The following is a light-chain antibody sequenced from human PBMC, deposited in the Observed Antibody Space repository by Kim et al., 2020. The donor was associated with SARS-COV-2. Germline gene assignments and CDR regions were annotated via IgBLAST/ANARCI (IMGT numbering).Light chain of an antibody. CDR2: GKN. CDR3: NSRDSSGNHWV. CDR1: SLRTYY. J-gene: IGLJ3*02. Sequence: AVGQTVRITCQGGSLRTYYASWYQQKPGQAPVLVIYGKNNRPSGIPDRFSGARSGNTASLTITGAQAEDEADYYCNSRDSSGNHWVFGGGTQLTVL. V-gene: IGLV3-19*01.